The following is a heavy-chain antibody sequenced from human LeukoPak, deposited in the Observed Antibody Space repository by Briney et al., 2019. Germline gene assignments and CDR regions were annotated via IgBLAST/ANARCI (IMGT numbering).Heavy chain of an antibody. CDR2: IYYSGST. V-gene: IGHV4-59*08. Sequence: SETLSLTCTVSGGSISSYYWSWIRQPPGKGLEWIGYIYYSGSTNYNPSLKSRVTISVDTSKNQFSLKLSSVTAADTAVYYYARQSGSYTLYYFDYWGQGTLVTVSS. J-gene: IGHJ4*02. CDR1: GGSISSYY. D-gene: IGHD1-26*01. CDR3: ARQSGSYTLYYFDY.